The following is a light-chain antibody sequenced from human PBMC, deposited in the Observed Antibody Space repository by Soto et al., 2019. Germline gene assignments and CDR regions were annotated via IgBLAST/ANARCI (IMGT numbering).Light chain of an antibody. J-gene: IGLJ1*01. CDR3: TSYTTSSTSV. CDR2: EVS. Sequence: QSALTQPASVSGSPGQSITISCTGTSSDVGGYTYVSWYQQHPGKAPKLMIYEVSNRPSGVSNRFSGSKSGNTASLTISGLQAEDEADYYCTSYTTSSTSVFGTGTKVNVL. CDR1: SSDVGGYTY. V-gene: IGLV2-14*01.